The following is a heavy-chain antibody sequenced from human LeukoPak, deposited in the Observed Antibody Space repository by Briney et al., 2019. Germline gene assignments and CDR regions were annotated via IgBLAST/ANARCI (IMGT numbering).Heavy chain of an antibody. CDR1: GGSISSYY. CDR2: IYYSGST. J-gene: IGHJ3*02. V-gene: IGHV4-59*01. D-gene: IGHD1-26*01. Sequence: SETLSLTCTVSGGSISSYYWSWIRQPPGKGLEWIGYIYYSGSTNYNPSLKSRVTISVDTSKNQFSLKLSSVTAADTAVYYCARVLGATDAFDIWGQGTMVTASS. CDR3: ARVLGATDAFDI.